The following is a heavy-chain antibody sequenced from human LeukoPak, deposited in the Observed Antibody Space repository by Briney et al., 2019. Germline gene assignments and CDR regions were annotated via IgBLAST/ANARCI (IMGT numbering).Heavy chain of an antibody. CDR1: GFIFNNYG. D-gene: IGHD4-11*01. CDR3: ARVMMGATVTTFHYYCMDV. CDR2: ITSSSSHI. J-gene: IGHJ6*03. Sequence: GGSLRLSCAASGFIFNNYGLIWVRQAPGKGLERVASITSSSSHIYYADSVKGRFTISRDNAKNEVYLQMNSLRAEDTAIYYCARVMMGATVTTFHYYCMDVWGVGTTVTVSS. V-gene: IGHV3-21*01.